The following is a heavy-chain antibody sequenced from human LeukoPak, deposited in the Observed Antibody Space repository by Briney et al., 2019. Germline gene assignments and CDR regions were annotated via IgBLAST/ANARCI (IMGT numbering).Heavy chain of an antibody. J-gene: IGHJ5*02. D-gene: IGHD3-10*01. CDR1: GGSISSSNW. V-gene: IGHV4-4*02. CDR3: ARGRYYGSGSYYITWFDP. Sequence: SETLSLTCAVSGGSISSSNWWSWVRQPPGKGLEWIAEIYHGGNTNYNPSLKSRVTISVDTSKNQFSLKLSSVTAADTAVYYCARGRYYGSGSYYITWFDPWGQGTLVTVSS. CDR2: IYHGGNT.